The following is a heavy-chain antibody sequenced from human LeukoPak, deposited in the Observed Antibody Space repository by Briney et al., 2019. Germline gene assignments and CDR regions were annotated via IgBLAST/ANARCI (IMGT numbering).Heavy chain of an antibody. J-gene: IGHJ1*01. D-gene: IGHD3-22*01. V-gene: IGHV1-2*02. CDR3: ARDEVPYYYDSSGEYFQH. Sequence: ASVKVSCKASGYTFTGYYMHWVRQAPGQGLEWMGWINPNSGGTNYAQKFQGRVTMTRDTSISTAYMELGRLRSDDTAVYYCARDEVPYYYDSSGEYFQHWGQGTLVTVSS. CDR1: GYTFTGYY. CDR2: INPNSGGT.